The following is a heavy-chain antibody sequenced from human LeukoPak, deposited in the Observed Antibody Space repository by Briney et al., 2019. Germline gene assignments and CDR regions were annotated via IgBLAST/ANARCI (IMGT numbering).Heavy chain of an antibody. CDR1: GDSVSSNSAA. Sequence: SQTLSLTCAISGDSVSSNSAAWNWIRQSPSRGLEWLGRTYYRSKWYNDYAVSVKSRITINPDTSKNQFSLQPNSVTPEDTAVYYCASSPGLNYYYGMDVWGQGTTVTVSS. CDR2: TYYRSKWYN. D-gene: IGHD3-10*01. J-gene: IGHJ6*02. CDR3: ASSPGLNYYYGMDV. V-gene: IGHV6-1*01.